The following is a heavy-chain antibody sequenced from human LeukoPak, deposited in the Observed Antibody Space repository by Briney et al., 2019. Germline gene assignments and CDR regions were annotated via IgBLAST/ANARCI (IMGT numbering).Heavy chain of an antibody. D-gene: IGHD6-19*01. CDR1: GYTFTSYA. V-gene: IGHV7-4-1*02. Sequence: ASVKVSCKASGYTFTSYAMNWVRQAPGQGLEWMGWINTNTGNPTYAQGFTGRFVFSLDTSVSTAYLQISSLKAEDTAVYYCARAPDFEKWLVQDLDYWGQGTLVTVSS. J-gene: IGHJ4*02. CDR2: INTNTGNP. CDR3: ARAPDFEKWLVQDLDY.